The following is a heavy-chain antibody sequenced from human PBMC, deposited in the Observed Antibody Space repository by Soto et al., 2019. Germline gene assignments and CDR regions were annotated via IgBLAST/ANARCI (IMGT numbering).Heavy chain of an antibody. J-gene: IGHJ5*02. Sequence: SETLSLTWTVSGGSIINYYWSWILQPPWKGLEWIGYIYYSGSTYYNPSLKRRGTISVDTSKNQFSLKLSSMTAAETAVYYFASDLGFCFRPSGYQHCFALGGQGTLVPVSA. V-gene: IGHV4-59*06. CDR2: IYYSGST. CDR3: ASDLGFCFRPSGYQHCFAL. D-gene: IGHD6-25*01. CDR1: GGSIINYY.